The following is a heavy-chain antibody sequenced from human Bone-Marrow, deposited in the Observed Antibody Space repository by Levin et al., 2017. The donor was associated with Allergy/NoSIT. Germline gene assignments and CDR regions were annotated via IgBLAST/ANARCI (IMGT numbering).Heavy chain of an antibody. CDR2: IDPTDSYP. V-gene: IGHV5-10-1*01. Sequence: GGSLRLSCAASGFTVSTNYMSWVRQAPGKGLEWMGNIDPTDSYPNYSPSFQGHVTISTDKSINTAYLQWSSLRASDTAMYYCARHVLSGSGSCLVYWGQGTLVTVSS. D-gene: IGHD3-10*01. J-gene: IGHJ1*01. CDR1: GFTVSTNY. CDR3: ARHVLSGSGSCLVY.